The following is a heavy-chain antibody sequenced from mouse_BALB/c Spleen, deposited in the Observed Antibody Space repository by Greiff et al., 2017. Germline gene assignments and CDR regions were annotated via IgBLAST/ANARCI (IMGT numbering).Heavy chain of an antibody. CDR1: GFTFSNYW. J-gene: IGHJ4*01. V-gene: IGHV6-6*02. CDR2: IRLKSNNYAT. Sequence: EEKLMESGGGLVQPGGSMKLSCVASGFTFSNYWMNWVRQSPEKGLEWVAEIRLKSNNYATHYAESVKGRFTISRDDSKSSVYLQMNNLRAEDTGIYYCTRAPPYEYAMDYWGQGTSVTVSS. D-gene: IGHD2-12*01. CDR3: TRAPPYEYAMDY.